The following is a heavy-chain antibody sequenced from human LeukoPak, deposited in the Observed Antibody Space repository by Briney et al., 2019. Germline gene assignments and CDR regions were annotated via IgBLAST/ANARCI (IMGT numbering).Heavy chain of an antibody. Sequence: GGSLRLSCAASGFTFSNAWMSWVRQAPGKGLEWVAVIWYDGSNKYYADSVKGRFTISRDNSKNTLYLQMNSLRAEDTAVYYCAREPGDWGQGTLVTVSS. CDR3: AREPGD. J-gene: IGHJ4*02. V-gene: IGHV3-33*08. CDR2: IWYDGSNK. CDR1: GFTFSNAW.